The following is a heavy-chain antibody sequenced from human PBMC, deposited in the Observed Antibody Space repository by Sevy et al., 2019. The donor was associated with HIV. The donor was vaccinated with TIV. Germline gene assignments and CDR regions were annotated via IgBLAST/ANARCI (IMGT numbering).Heavy chain of an antibody. CDR1: GFTFSSYA. V-gene: IGHV3-30*04. CDR2: ISYDGSNK. D-gene: IGHD6-13*01. J-gene: IGHJ6*02. CDR3: ARDIAAAGIFRYYYGMDV. Sequence: GESLKISCAASGFTFSSYAMHWVRQAPGKGLEWVAVISYDGSNKYYADSVKGRFTISRDNSKTTLYLQMNSLRAEDTAVYYCARDIAAAGIFRYYYGMDVWGQGTTVTVSS.